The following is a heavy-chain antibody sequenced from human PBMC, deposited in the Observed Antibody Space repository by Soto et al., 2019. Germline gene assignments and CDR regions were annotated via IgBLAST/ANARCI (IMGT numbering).Heavy chain of an antibody. CDR1: GGSISSSSYY. D-gene: IGHD3-10*01. CDR3: ATLWFGEGNY. CDR2: IYYSGST. V-gene: IGHV4-39*01. J-gene: IGHJ4*02. Sequence: QLQLQESGPGLVKPSETLSLTCTVSGGSISSSSYYWGWIRQPPGKGLEWIGGIYYSGSTYYNPSLKSRVTISVDTSKNQFSLKPSSVTAADPAVYYCATLWFGEGNYWGQGTLVTVSS.